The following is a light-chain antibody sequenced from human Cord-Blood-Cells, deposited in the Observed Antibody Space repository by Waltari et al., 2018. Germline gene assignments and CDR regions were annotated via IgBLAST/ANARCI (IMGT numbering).Light chain of an antibody. Sequence: EHALTQPQGTLSLPPGEGPTLPSRASKSVSSSYLAWYQQQPGLAPRLLIYGASSRATGSPDRFSGSGSGTEFTLTISRLEPEDFAVYYCQQYSSSPYTFGQGTKLEIK. J-gene: IGKJ2*01. CDR1: KSVSSSY. CDR3: QQYSSSPYT. CDR2: GAS. V-gene: IGKV3-20*01.